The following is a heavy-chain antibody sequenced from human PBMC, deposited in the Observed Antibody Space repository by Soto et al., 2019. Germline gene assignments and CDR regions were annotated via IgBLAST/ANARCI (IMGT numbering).Heavy chain of an antibody. V-gene: IGHV3-15*01. CDR3: TTSEGAYCGGDCYRGNWFDP. D-gene: IGHD2-21*01. Sequence: GGSLRLSCAASGFTFSNAWMSWVRQAPGKGLEWVGRIKSKTDGGTTDYAAPVKGRFTISRDDSKNTLYLQMNSLKTEDTAVYYCTTSEGAYCGGDCYRGNWFDPWGQGTLVTVSS. CDR1: GFTFSNAW. J-gene: IGHJ5*02. CDR2: IKSKTDGGTT.